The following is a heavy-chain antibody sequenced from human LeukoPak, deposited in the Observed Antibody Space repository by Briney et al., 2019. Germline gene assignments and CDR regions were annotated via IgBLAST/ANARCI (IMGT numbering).Heavy chain of an antibody. CDR2: IYRNGNT. J-gene: IGHJ4*02. Sequence: SETLSLTCTVSDGSITSDSWSWLRRPPGKGLEWIGYIYRNGNTNYKPSLKSRVTMSVDTSKNHFSLKLTSVTAADTAVYYCARDNRITAVTAYDFWGQGILVTVSS. CDR3: ARDNRITAVTAYDF. D-gene: IGHD2-21*02. V-gene: IGHV4-59*01. CDR1: DGSITSDS.